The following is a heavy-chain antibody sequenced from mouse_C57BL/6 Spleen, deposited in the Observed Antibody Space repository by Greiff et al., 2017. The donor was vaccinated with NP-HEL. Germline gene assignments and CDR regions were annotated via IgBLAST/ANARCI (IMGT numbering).Heavy chain of an antibody. CDR3: ARDLAWTGFAY. Sequence: EVKLQESGPGLVKPSQSLSLTCSVTGYSITSGYYWYWIRQFPGNKLEWMGYISYDGSNNYNPSLKNRISITGDTSKHQFILKLNSVTTEDTDTSCCARDLAWTGFAYWGQGTLVTVSA. CDR1: GYSITSGYY. J-gene: IGHJ3*01. CDR2: ISYDGSN. D-gene: IGHD6-1*01. V-gene: IGHV3-6*01.